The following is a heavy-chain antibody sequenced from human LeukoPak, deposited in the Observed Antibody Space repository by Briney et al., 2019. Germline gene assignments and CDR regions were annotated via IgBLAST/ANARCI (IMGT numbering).Heavy chain of an antibody. V-gene: IGHV3-21*01. Sequence: GGSLRLSCAASGFTFSSYSMNWVRQAPGKGLEWVSSISGSSSYIYYADSVKGRFTISRDNAKNSLYLQMNSLRAEDTAVYYCARAPPGVSDYWGQGTLVTVSS. CDR3: ARAPPGVSDY. CDR2: ISGSSSYI. CDR1: GFTFSSYS. J-gene: IGHJ4*02. D-gene: IGHD3-10*01.